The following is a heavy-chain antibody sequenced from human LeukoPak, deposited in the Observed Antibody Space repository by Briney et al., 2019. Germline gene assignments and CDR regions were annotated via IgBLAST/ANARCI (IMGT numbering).Heavy chain of an antibody. V-gene: IGHV4-39*01. J-gene: IGHJ4*02. CDR2: IYYSGST. CDR3: ARLPTGYYADY. D-gene: IGHD3-9*01. Sequence: SETLSLTCTVSGGSISSSYYYWGWIRQPPGKGLEWIGTIYYSGSTYYNPSLKSRVTISVDTSKNQFSLKLSSVTAPDTAVYYCARLPTGYYADYWGQGTLVTVSS. CDR1: GGSISSSYYY.